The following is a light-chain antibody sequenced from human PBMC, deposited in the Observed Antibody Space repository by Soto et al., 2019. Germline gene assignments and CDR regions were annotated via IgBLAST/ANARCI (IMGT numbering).Light chain of an antibody. V-gene: IGKV3-20*01. CDR1: QRVSSSY. CDR2: GAS. CDR3: QQYGSSAMYT. Sequence: ETVLTQSPGTLSLSPGERATLSCRTSQRVSSSYLAWYQQKPGQAPRLLIYGASSRATGIPDRFSGSGSGTDFTLNISRLEPEDFAVYYCQQYGSSAMYTFGQGTKLEIK. J-gene: IGKJ2*01.